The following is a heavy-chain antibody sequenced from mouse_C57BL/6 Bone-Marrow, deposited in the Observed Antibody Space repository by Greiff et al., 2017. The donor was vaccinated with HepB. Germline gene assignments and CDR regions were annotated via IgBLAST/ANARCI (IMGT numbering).Heavy chain of an antibody. CDR1: GFTFSSYA. CDR3: ARRDGNYEPYYFDY. Sequence: EVKLMESGGGLVKPGGSLKLSCAASGFTFSSYAMSWVRQTPEKRLEWVATISDGGSYTYYPDNVKGRFTISRDNAKNNLYLQMSHLKSEDTAMYYCARRDGNYEPYYFDYWGQGTTLTVSS. CDR2: ISDGGSYT. D-gene: IGHD2-1*01. V-gene: IGHV5-4*03. J-gene: IGHJ2*01.